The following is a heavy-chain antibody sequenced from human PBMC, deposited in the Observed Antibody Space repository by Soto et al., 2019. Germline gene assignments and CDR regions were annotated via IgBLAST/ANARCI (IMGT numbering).Heavy chain of an antibody. D-gene: IGHD2-2*01. V-gene: IGHV3-21*06. J-gene: IGHJ3*01. CDR2: ISGSGSYI. CDR1: GFIFSSYT. Sequence: VQLVESGGGLVKPGGSLRLSCTASGFIFSSYTINWVRQAPGKGLEWVSSISGSGSYIYIADSMKGRITISRDNAQNSVHLQMNSLRVEDTAVYYCARAGLEPANAFDVWGQGKKVTVSS. CDR3: ARAGLEPANAFDV.